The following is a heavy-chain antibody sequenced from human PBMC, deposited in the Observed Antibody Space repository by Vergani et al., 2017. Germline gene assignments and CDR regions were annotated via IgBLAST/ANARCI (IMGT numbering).Heavy chain of an antibody. Sequence: QVQLVQSGAEVKKPGSSVKVSCNASGGTFSSYAISWVRQAPGQGLEWVGGIIPIFGTANYAQKFQGRVTITTDESTSTAYMGLSSLRSEDTAVYYCARDRRDGSGSYCFNWGQGTLVTVSS. CDR3: ARDRRDGSGSYCFN. CDR1: GGTFSSYA. V-gene: IGHV1-69*01. D-gene: IGHD3-10*01. CDR2: IIPIFGTA. J-gene: IGHJ4*02.